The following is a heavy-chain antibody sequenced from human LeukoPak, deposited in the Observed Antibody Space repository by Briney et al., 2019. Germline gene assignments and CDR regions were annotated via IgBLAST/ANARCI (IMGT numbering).Heavy chain of an antibody. J-gene: IGHJ4*02. CDR2: INHSGST. V-gene: IGHV4-34*01. D-gene: IGHD6-19*01. Sequence: PSETLSLTCAVYGGSFSGYYWSWIRQPPGKGLEWIGEINHSGSTNYNPSLKSRVTISVDTSKNQFSLKLSSVTAADTAVYYCARDLGSGWMEGYFDYWGQGTLVTVSS. CDR1: GGSFSGYY. CDR3: ARDLGSGWMEGYFDY.